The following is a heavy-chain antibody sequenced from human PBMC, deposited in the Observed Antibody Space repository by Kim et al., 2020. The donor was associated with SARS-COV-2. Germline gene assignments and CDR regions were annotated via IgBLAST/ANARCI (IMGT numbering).Heavy chain of an antibody. CDR3: TTNLGGKGVLDP. CDR2: IKSKTDGGTT. J-gene: IGHJ5*02. CDR1: GFTFSNAW. V-gene: IGHV3-15*01. Sequence: GGSLRLSCAASGFTFSNAWMSWVRQAPGKGLEWVGRIKSKTDGGTTDYAAPVKGSFTISRDNSKNTLYLQMNSLKTEDTAVYYCTTNLGGKGVLDPWGQGTLVTVSS. D-gene: IGHD3-10*01.